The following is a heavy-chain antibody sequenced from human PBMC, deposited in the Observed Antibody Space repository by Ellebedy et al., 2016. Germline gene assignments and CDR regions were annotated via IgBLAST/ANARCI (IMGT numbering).Heavy chain of an antibody. V-gene: IGHV3-11*01. CDR2: ISRSSATI. J-gene: IGHJ4*02. Sequence: GESLKISCAASGFTFSDYFMNWIRQAPGKGLEWISYISRSSATIDYAVSVKGRFTISRDNAKNSLYLQMNSLRAEDTAVYYCARATVVTGSDYWGQGTLVTVSS. D-gene: IGHD4-23*01. CDR1: GFTFSDYF. CDR3: ARATVVTGSDY.